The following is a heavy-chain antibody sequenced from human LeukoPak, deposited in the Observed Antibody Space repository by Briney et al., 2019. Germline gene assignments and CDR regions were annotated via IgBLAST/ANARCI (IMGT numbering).Heavy chain of an antibody. Sequence: ASVKVSCKASGYTFTSYAMHRVRQAPGQRLEWMGWINAGNGNTKYSQKFQGRVTITRDTSASTAYMELSSLRSEDTAVYYCARGGAGGHNDYWGQGTLVTVSS. CDR3: ARGGAGGHNDY. CDR1: GYTFTSYA. D-gene: IGHD3-16*01. J-gene: IGHJ4*02. V-gene: IGHV1-3*01. CDR2: INAGNGNT.